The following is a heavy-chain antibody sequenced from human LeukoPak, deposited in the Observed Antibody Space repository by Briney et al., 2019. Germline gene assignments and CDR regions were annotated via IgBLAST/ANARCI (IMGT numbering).Heavy chain of an antibody. J-gene: IGHJ3*02. CDR2: INPNSGGT. CDR1: GYTFTGYY. D-gene: IGHD3-3*01. CDR3: AIRYYDFWSGPLDAFDI. V-gene: IGHV1-2*06. Sequence: ASVKVSCKASGYTFTGYYMHWVRQAPGQGLEWMGRINPNSGGTNYAQKFQGRVTMTRDTSISTAYMELSRLRSDDTAVYYCAIRYYDFWSGPLDAFDIWGQGTMVTVSS.